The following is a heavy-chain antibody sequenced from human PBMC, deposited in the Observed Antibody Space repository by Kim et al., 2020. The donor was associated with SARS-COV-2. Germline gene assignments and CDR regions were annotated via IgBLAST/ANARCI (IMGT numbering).Heavy chain of an antibody. D-gene: IGHD1-1*01. CDR1: GYSFTSSW. Sequence: GESLKISCEASGYSFTSSWIGRVRQMPGKGLEWMGIIYPGDSEIRYSPSRRGQVTNSADRSTTTAYLQWNSLKASDTAMYYCARLWRASKYNASGGMDVWGQGTAVSVSS. CDR3: ARLWRASKYNASGGMDV. V-gene: IGHV5-51*01. J-gene: IGHJ6*02. CDR2: IYPGDSEI.